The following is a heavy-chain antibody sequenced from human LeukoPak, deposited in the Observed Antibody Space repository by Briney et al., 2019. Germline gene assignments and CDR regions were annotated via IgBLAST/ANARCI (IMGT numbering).Heavy chain of an antibody. D-gene: IGHD6-19*01. CDR3: ARDRGVSGWRHRGFDY. CDR1: GGTFSSYA. J-gene: IGHJ4*02. CDR2: IIPIFGTA. V-gene: IGHV1-69*05. Sequence: SVKVSCKASGGTFSSYAISWVRQAPGHGLEWMGRIIPIFGTANYAQKFQGRVTITTDESTRTAYMELSSLRSEDTAVYYCARDRGVSGWRHRGFDYWGQGTLVTVSS.